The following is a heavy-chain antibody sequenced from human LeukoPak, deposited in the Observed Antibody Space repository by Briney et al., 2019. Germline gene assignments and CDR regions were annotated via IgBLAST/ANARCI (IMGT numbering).Heavy chain of an antibody. CDR3: TKDGATYGDYLPRY. V-gene: IGHV3-23*01. CDR2: ITGSGGNT. Sequence: PGGSLRLSCAASGFIFDNFAMSWVRQAPGKGLEWVSTITGSGGNTYYADSVEGRFTISRDNSKNTLYLQMNSLRAEETAVYYCTKDGATYGDYLPRYWGQGTLVTVSS. J-gene: IGHJ4*02. CDR1: GFIFDNFA. D-gene: IGHD4-17*01.